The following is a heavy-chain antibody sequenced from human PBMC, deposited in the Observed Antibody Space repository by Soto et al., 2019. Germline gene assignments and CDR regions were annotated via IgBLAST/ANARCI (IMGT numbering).Heavy chain of an antibody. V-gene: IGHV3-30*18. D-gene: IGHD3-16*01. CDR1: GFTFSSYG. J-gene: IGHJ3*02. CDR2: ISYDGSNK. Sequence: GGSLRLSCAASGFTFSSYGMHWVRQAPGKGLEWVAVISYDGSNKYYADSVKGRFTISRDNSKNTLYLQMNSLRAEDTAVYYCAKDRRESQYDYVWGSYSALDAFDIWGQGTMVTVSS. CDR3: AKDRRESQYDYVWGSYSALDAFDI.